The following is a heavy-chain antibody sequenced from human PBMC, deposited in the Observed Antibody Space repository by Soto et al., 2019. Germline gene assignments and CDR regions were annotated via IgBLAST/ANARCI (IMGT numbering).Heavy chain of an antibody. V-gene: IGHV3-48*02. J-gene: IGHJ4*02. Sequence: PGGSLRLSCVASGFTLSGYSMNWVRQAPGKGLEWVSYISSTSSTTYYADSVKGRFTISRDNAKNSLYLQMNGLRDEDTAVYYCTRRDIGSYVIRHWGQGTLVTVSS. CDR2: ISSTSSTT. CDR3: TRRDIGSYVIRH. D-gene: IGHD1-26*01. CDR1: GFTLSGYS.